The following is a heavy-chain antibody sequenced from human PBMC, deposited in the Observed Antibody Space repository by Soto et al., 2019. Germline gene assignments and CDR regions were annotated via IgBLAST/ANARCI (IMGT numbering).Heavy chain of an antibody. CDR1: GFSFNSYA. D-gene: IGHD3-22*01. Sequence: PGGSLRLSCAASGFSFNSYAMGWVRQAPGKGLEWVSGISGSGGSTFYAESVKGRFTISRQNSKSTLYLQMNSLRAEDTALYYCAKKFYYDASGYYSRDAFDVWGQGAMVTVSS. J-gene: IGHJ3*01. CDR2: ISGSGGST. CDR3: AKKFYYDASGYYSRDAFDV. V-gene: IGHV3-23*01.